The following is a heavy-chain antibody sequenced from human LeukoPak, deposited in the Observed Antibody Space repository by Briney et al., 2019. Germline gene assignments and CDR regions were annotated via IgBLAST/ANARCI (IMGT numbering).Heavy chain of an antibody. V-gene: IGHV3-7*03. J-gene: IGHJ4*02. Sequence: GGSLRLSCAASGFTFSSYWMSWVRQAPGKGLEWVANRKQDGSEKYYVDSVKGRFTISRDNAKNSLYLQMNSLRAEDTAVYYCASILRGYSGYDFFGYWGQGTLVTVSS. CDR3: ASILRGYSGYDFFGY. D-gene: IGHD5-12*01. CDR1: GFTFSSYW. CDR2: RKQDGSEK.